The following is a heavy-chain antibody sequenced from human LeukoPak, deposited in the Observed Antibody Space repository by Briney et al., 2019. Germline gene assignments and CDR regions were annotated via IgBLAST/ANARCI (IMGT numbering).Heavy chain of an antibody. CDR1: GGSISSGSYY. CDR2: IYTSGST. V-gene: IGHV4-61*02. D-gene: IGHD3-22*01. Sequence: SGTLSLTCTVSGGSISSGSYYWSWIRQPAGKGLEWIGRIYTSGSTNYNPSLKSRVTISVDTSKNQFSLKLSSVTAADTAVYYCARVPSHYDSSGSQDYWGQGTLVTVSS. CDR3: ARVPSHYDSSGSQDY. J-gene: IGHJ4*02.